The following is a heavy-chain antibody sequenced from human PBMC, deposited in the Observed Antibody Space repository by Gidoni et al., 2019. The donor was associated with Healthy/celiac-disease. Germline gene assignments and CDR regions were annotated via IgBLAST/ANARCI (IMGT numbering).Heavy chain of an antibody. Sequence: QLQLQESGSGLVKPSQTLSLTCAVSGGSISSGGYSWSWIRQPPGKGLEWIGYIYHSGSTYYNPSLKSRVTISVDRSKNQFSLKLSSVTATDTAVYYGARSHSPNGDLGFDYWGQGTLVTVSS. V-gene: IGHV4-30-2*01. CDR3: ARSHSPNGDLGFDY. CDR2: IYHSGST. D-gene: IGHD3-10*01. J-gene: IGHJ4*02. CDR1: GGSISSGGYS.